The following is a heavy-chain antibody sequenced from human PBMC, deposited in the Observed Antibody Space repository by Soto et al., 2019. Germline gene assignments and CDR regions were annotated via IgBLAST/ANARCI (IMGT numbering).Heavy chain of an antibody. CDR2: MNPNSGNT. J-gene: IGHJ6*03. Sequence: VSVKVSCKASGYTFTSYDINWVRQATGQGLEWMGWMNPNSGNTGYAQKFQGRVTMTRNTSISTAYMELSSLRSEDTAVYYCARGPAGLDCSSTSCPYYYMDVWGKGTTVTVSS. V-gene: IGHV1-8*02. CDR1: GYTFTSYD. D-gene: IGHD2-2*01. CDR3: ARGPAGLDCSSTSCPYYYMDV.